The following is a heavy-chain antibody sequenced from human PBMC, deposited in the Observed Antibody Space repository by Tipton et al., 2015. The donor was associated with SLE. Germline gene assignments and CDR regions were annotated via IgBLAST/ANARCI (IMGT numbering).Heavy chain of an antibody. CDR2: LDYRGNT. CDR3: AKGSGWYKD. V-gene: IGHV4-59*01. CDR1: DDSLSSSY. J-gene: IGHJ4*02. Sequence: TLSLTCVVSDDSLSSSYWSWIRQPPGKGLGWIASLDYRGNTNYNPSPRSRVTTSIDTPKSQFSLKLSSVTAADTAVYYCAKGSGWYKDWGQGTLVTVSS. D-gene: IGHD6-19*01.